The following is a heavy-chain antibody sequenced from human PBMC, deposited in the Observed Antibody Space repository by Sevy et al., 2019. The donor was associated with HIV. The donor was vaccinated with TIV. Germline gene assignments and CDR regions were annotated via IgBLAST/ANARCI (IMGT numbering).Heavy chain of an antibody. V-gene: IGHV1-2*05. D-gene: IGHD2-8*01. CDR3: VREDVNAPRTLLSFDI. Sequence: ASVKVSCKTTGYIFSDYTIHWVRQAPGQGLEWMALINPNSGVTIFAHNFRGRVSVTRDTSMSTAYMELSGLTSDDTVIYYCVREDVNAPRTLLSFDIWGQGTMVTVSS. J-gene: IGHJ3*02. CDR2: INPNSGVT. CDR1: GYIFSDYT.